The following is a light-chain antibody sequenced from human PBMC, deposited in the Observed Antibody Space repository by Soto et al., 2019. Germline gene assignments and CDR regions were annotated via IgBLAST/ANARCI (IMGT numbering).Light chain of an antibody. CDR2: DNN. Sequence: QSVLTQPPSVSAAPGQKVTIFCSGSSSNIGNNYVSWYQQLPGTAPKLLIYDNNKRPSGIPDRFSGSKSGTSATLGITGLQTGDEADYYCGTWDSSLSAEVFGTGTKVTVL. V-gene: IGLV1-51*01. CDR3: GTWDSSLSAEV. CDR1: SSNIGNNY. J-gene: IGLJ1*01.